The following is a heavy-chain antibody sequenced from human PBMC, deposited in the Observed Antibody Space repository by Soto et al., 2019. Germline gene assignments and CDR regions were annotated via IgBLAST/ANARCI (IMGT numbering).Heavy chain of an antibody. Sequence: EVQLLESGGGLVQPGGSLRLSCAASGFTFSSYAMSWVHQAPGKGLEWVSAISGSGGSTYYADSVKGRFTISRDNSKNTLYLQMNSLRAEDTAVYYCAKPRGYSYGYYDYWGQGTLVTVSS. CDR3: AKPRGYSYGYYDY. CDR2: ISGSGGST. J-gene: IGHJ4*02. D-gene: IGHD5-18*01. CDR1: GFTFSSYA. V-gene: IGHV3-23*01.